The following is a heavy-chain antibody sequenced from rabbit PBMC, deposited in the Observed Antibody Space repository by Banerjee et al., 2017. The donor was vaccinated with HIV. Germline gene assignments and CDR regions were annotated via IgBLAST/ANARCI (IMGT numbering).Heavy chain of an antibody. J-gene: IGHJ4*01. CDR3: VREAGYAGYGDGNL. D-gene: IGHD7-1*01. V-gene: IGHV1S47*01. CDR2: IDPVFGST. CDR1: GFDFSDYG. Sequence: QEQLVESGGGLVQPGGSLKLSCTASGFDFSDYGMSWVRQGPGKGLEWIGYIDPVFGSTNYATWVNGRFTISSDNAQNTVTLQLNSLTVADTATYFCVREAGYAGYGDGNLWGPGTLVT.